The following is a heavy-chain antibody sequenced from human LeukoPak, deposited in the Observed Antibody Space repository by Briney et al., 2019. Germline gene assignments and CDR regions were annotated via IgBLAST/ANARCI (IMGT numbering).Heavy chain of an antibody. CDR2: ISSDGSST. Sequence: GGSLRHSCAASGFTFSSYWMHWVRQAPGKGLVWVSRISSDGSSTTYADSVKGRFTISRDNAKNTLYLQVDSLRGEDSAVYYCARSGASAGSTWTFDSWGQGILVTVSS. J-gene: IGHJ4*02. CDR3: ARSGASAGSTWTFDS. D-gene: IGHD3/OR15-3a*01. V-gene: IGHV3-74*01. CDR1: GFTFSSYW.